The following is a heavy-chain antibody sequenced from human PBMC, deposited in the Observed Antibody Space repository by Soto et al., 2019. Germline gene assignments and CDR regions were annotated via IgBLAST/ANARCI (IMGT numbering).Heavy chain of an antibody. J-gene: IGHJ4*02. Sequence: GGSLRLSCAASGFTFSNAWMSWVRQAPGRGLEYVSAISSNGGSTYYADSVKGRFTISRDNSKNTLYLQMSSLRAEDTAVYYCVSPARVYWGQGTLVTVSS. CDR2: ISSNGGST. V-gene: IGHV3-64D*06. CDR1: GFTFSNAW. CDR3: VSPARVY.